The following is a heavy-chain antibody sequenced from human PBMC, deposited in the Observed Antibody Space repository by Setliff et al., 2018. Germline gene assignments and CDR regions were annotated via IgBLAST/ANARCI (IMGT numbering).Heavy chain of an antibody. CDR2: INQSGNT. CDR1: GGPFSDYY. Sequence: SETLSLTCTFYGGPFSDYYWGWIRQSPGKRPEWIAEINQSGNTNYNPSLNSRVSVSVDTPTNQFSLKVFSVTAADTAVYYCRFWSSYYKNDYWAQGTLVTVSS. D-gene: IGHD3-3*01. V-gene: IGHV4-34*01. J-gene: IGHJ4*02. CDR3: RFWSSYYKNDY.